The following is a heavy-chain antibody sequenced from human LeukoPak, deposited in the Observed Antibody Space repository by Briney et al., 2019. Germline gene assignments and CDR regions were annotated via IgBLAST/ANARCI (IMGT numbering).Heavy chain of an antibody. Sequence: SETLSLTCTVSGGSLSSYYWSWIRQSPGMGLEWIGYIYYSGSTNYNPSLKSRVTISVDTSKNQFSLKPSSVTAADTAVYYCARSGRGYSYGPDYWGQGTLVTVSS. CDR3: ARSGRGYSYGPDY. V-gene: IGHV4-59*01. CDR2: IYYSGST. J-gene: IGHJ4*02. CDR1: GGSLSSYY. D-gene: IGHD5-18*01.